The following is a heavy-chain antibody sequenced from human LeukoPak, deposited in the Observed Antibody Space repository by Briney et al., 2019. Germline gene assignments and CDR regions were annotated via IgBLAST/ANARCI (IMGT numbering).Heavy chain of an antibody. CDR3: AREAKRITMVRGGILFDY. D-gene: IGHD3-10*01. V-gene: IGHV1-69*04. J-gene: IGHJ4*02. CDR1: GGTFSSYA. Sequence: GSSVKVSCKASGGTFSSYAISWVRQAPGQGLEWMGRIIPILGIANYAQKFQGRVTITADKSTSTAYMELSSLRSEDTAVYYCAREAKRITMVRGGILFDYWGQGTLVTVSS. CDR2: IIPILGIA.